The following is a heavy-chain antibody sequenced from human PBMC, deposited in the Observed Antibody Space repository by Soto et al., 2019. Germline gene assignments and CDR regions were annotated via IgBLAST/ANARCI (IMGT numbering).Heavy chain of an antibody. Sequence: GGSLRLSCAASGFTFSGYAMSWVRQAPGKGLEWVSAISGSGGSTYYADSVKGRFTISRDNSKNTLYLQMNSLRAEDTAVYYCSSIRFLEWLLQFDYWGQGTLVTVSS. J-gene: IGHJ4*02. CDR1: GFTFSGYA. V-gene: IGHV3-23*01. CDR3: SSIRFLEWLLQFDY. CDR2: ISGSGGST. D-gene: IGHD3-3*01.